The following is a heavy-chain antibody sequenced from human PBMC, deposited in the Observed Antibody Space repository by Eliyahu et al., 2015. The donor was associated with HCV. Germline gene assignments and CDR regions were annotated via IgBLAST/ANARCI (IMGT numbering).Heavy chain of an antibody. V-gene: IGHV4-59*01. CDR2: LHTTGTT. CDR1: GDSLSSDF. Sequence: QVQLQESGPALVKPSETLSLTCTASGDSLSSDFWSWFRQPPGRGLXWIXXLHTTGTTKYNPSLNSRATISIDTSKNQFSLKLGSVTAADTAVYFCARDRPSPRXLDPKPRMDVWGQGIKVTVSS. D-gene: IGHD1-14*01. J-gene: IGHJ6*02. CDR3: ARDRPSPRXLDPKPRMDV.